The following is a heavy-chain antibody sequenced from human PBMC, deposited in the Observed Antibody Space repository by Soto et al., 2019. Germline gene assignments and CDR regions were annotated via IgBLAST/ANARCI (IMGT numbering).Heavy chain of an antibody. CDR2: ISYDGSNK. V-gene: IGHV3-30*18. CDR1: GFTFSSYG. J-gene: IGHJ4*02. D-gene: IGHD6-19*01. CDR3: AKDLSGWYGSSDYGF. Sequence: QVQLVESGGGVVQPGRSLRLSCAASGFTFSSYGMHWVRQAPGKGLEWVAVISYDGSNKYYADSVKGRFTISRDNSKNTLYLQLNSLRAEDTAVYYCAKDLSGWYGSSDYGFWGQGTLVTVSS.